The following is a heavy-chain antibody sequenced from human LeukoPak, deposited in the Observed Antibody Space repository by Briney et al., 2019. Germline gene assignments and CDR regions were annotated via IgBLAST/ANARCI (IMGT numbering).Heavy chain of an antibody. J-gene: IGHJ4*02. Sequence: GGSLRLSCAASGFTFSNAWMSWVRQAPGKGLEWVGRIKSKTDGGTTDYAAPVKGRFTISRDDSKNTLYLQMDSLKTEDTAVYYCSAETYSGSCDTILGYWGQGTLVTVSS. CDR3: SAETYSGSCDTILGY. V-gene: IGHV3-15*01. CDR1: GFTFSNAW. D-gene: IGHD1-26*01. CDR2: IKSKTDGGTT.